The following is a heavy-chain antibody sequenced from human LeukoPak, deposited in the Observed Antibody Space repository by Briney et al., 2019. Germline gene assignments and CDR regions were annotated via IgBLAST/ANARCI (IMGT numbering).Heavy chain of an antibody. CDR1: GFAFSRYG. D-gene: IGHD3-3*01. Sequence: PGGSLRLSCAASGFAFSRYGMHWVRQAPGKGLYWVAVISSDGSDIYYGDSVKGRFTISRDNSKNTLYLQMNSLRVEDTALYYCAKVAYYDFWSGPYNWFDPWGQGTLVTVSS. J-gene: IGHJ5*02. CDR2: ISSDGSDI. CDR3: AKVAYYDFWSGPYNWFDP. V-gene: IGHV3-30*18.